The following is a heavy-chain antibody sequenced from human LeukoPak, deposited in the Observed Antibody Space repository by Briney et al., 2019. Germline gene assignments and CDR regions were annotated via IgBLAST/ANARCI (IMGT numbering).Heavy chain of an antibody. D-gene: IGHD5-12*01. CDR3: AKDRYGDYEAPFHYYMDA. CDR1: GYTFTSYD. J-gene: IGHJ6*03. V-gene: IGHV1-2*02. CDR2: INPNSGVT. Sequence: ASVKVSCKASGYTFTSYDVNWVRQAPGQGLEWMGWINPNSGVTNYAQKLQGRVTTTRDTSIDTAYMQLSRLRSDDTAVYYCAKDRYGDYEAPFHYYMDAWGRGTTVTVSS.